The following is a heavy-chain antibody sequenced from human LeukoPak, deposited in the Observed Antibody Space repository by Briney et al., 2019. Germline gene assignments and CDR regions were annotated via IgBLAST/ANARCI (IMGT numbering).Heavy chain of an antibody. CDR2: IYYSGST. CDR1: GGSISSYY. J-gene: IGHJ4*02. Sequence: SETLSLTCTVSGGSISSYYWSWIRQPPGKGLEWIGYIYYSGSTNYNPSLKSRVTISVDTSKNQFSLKLSSVTAADTAVYYCARDLWKGYDSSPVGYWGQGTLVTVSS. CDR3: ARDLWKGYDSSPVGY. V-gene: IGHV4-59*01. D-gene: IGHD3-22*01.